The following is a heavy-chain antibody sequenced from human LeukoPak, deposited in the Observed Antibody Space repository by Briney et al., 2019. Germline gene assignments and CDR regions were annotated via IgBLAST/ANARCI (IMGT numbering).Heavy chain of an antibody. J-gene: IGHJ4*02. CDR3: ARGARSPPGYSSVLSDY. CDR1: GYTFTGYY. D-gene: IGHD6-19*01. Sequence: ASVKVSCKASGYTFTGYYMHWVRQAPGQGLEWMGWINPNSGGTNYAQKFQGRVTMTRDTSISTAYMELSRLRSDDTAVYYCARGARSPPGYSSVLSDYWGQGTLVTVSS. CDR2: INPNSGGT. V-gene: IGHV1-2*02.